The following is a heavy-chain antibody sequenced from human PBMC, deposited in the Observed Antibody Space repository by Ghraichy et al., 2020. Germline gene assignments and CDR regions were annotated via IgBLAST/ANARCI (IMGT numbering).Heavy chain of an antibody. J-gene: IGHJ4*02. CDR2: ISGSGGST. V-gene: IGHV3-23*01. D-gene: IGHD6-6*01. CDR1: GFTFSSYA. CDR3: AKDSYGSSRPGGYFDY. Sequence: GSLILSCAASGFTFSSYAMSWVRQAPGKGLEWVSAISGSGGSTYYADSVKGRFTISRDNSKNTLYLQMNSLRAEDTAVYYCAKDSYGSSRPGGYFDYWGQGTLVTVSS.